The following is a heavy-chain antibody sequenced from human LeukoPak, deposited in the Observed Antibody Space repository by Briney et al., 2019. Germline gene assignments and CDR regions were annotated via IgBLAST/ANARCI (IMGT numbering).Heavy chain of an antibody. Sequence: GGSLRLSCAASGFTFSSYEMNWVRQAPGKGLEWVSSISSSSSYIYYADSVKGRFTISRDSSKNTLYLQMNSLRAEDAAVYYCAKAPVTTCSGAYCYPFDYWGQGTLVTVSS. J-gene: IGHJ4*02. D-gene: IGHD2-15*01. CDR3: AKAPVTTCSGAYCYPFDY. CDR2: ISSSSSYI. CDR1: GFTFSSYE. V-gene: IGHV3-21*04.